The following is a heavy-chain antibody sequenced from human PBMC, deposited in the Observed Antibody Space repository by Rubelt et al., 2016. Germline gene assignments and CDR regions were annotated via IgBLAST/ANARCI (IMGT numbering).Heavy chain of an antibody. CDR1: GYTFTTYY. Sequence: QVQLVQSGADVKKPGASVKVSCEASGYTFTTYYMHWVRQAPGQGLEWMGMINPSGGSTTYAQKFQGRVTMTSDTSTSTVYMELSVLISDVTDVYDCAGDGESFNFGYWGQGTTVT. J-gene: IGHJ4*02. CDR3: AGDGESFNFGY. V-gene: IGHV1-46*03. CDR2: INPSGGST. D-gene: IGHD2-21*01.